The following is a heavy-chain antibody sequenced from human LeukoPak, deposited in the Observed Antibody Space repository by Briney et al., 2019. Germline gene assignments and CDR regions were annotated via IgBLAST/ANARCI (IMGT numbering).Heavy chain of an antibody. CDR3: ARDYYGSGSYFFDY. D-gene: IGHD3-10*01. CDR1: GGSISSYY. Sequence: SETLSLTCTVSGGSISSYYWSWIRQPAGKGLEWIGRIYTSGSTNYNPSLKSRVTMSVDTSKNQFSLKLSSVTAADTAVYYCARDYYGSGSYFFDYWGQGTLVTVSS. CDR2: IYTSGST. V-gene: IGHV4-4*07. J-gene: IGHJ4*02.